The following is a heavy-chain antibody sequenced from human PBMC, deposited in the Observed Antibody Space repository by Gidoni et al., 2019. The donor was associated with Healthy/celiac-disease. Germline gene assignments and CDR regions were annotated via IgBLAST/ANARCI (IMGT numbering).Heavy chain of an antibody. J-gene: IGHJ4*02. V-gene: IGHV3-21*01. CDR3: ARDIAAADLYFDY. D-gene: IGHD6-13*01. CDR1: GFTCSSYS. CDR2: ISISSSYI. Sequence: EVQLVESGGGVVKPGGSLRRSCAASGFTCSSYSMNWVRQAPGKGLEWVSSISISSSYIYYADSVKGRFTISRDNAKNSLYLQMNSLRAEDTAVYYCARDIAAADLYFDYWGQGTLVTVSS.